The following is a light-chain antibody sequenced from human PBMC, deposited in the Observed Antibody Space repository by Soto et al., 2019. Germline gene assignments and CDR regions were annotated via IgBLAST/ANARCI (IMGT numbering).Light chain of an antibody. J-gene: IGKJ3*01. V-gene: IGKV3-20*01. CDR3: QQYGDSHLT. CDR2: GAS. CDR1: QNVYINS. Sequence: EVVWTQSPGTLSFSPGDRATLSCRASQNVYINSLAWYQQKPGQPPRLLIYGASTRAAAIPDRFSGSGSGADFALSIDGLEPEYFAIYYCQQYGDSHLTFGPGTRVD.